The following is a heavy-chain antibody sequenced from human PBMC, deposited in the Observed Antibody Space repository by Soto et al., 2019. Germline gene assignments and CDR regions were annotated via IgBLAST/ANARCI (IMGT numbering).Heavy chain of an antibody. Sequence: QVQLQESGPGLVKPSETLSLTCTVSGGSVSSGSYYWSWIRQPPGKGLEWIGYIYYSGSTNYNPSLKSRVTISVDTSKNQLSLKLSSVTAADTAVYYCARVGGGSYYFDYWGQGTLVTVSS. D-gene: IGHD1-26*01. V-gene: IGHV4-61*01. CDR1: GGSVSSGSYY. CDR3: ARVGGGSYYFDY. J-gene: IGHJ4*02. CDR2: IYYSGST.